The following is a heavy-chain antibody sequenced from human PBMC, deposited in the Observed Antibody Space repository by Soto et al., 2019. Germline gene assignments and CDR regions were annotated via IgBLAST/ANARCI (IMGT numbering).Heavy chain of an antibody. CDR3: ARQQLHWRSSSRWFDP. V-gene: IGHV3-48*01. J-gene: IGHJ5*02. D-gene: IGHD6-13*01. CDR1: GFTFSSYS. Sequence: GGSLRLSCAASGFTFSSYSMNWVRQAPGKGLGWVSYISSSSSTIYYADSVKGRFTISRDNAKNSLYLQMNSLRAEDTAVYYCARQQLHWRSSSRWFDPWGQGTLVTVSS. CDR2: ISSSSSTI.